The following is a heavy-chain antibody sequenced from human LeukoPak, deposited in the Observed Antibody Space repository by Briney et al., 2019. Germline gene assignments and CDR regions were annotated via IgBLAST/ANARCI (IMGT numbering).Heavy chain of an antibody. Sequence: GSSVKVSCKASGGTFSSYAISWVRQAPGQGLEWMGGIIPIFGTANYAQKFQGRVTITADESTSTAYMELSSLRSEGTAVYYCASERESGWYHGAEYFQHWGQGTLVTVSS. V-gene: IGHV1-69*01. D-gene: IGHD6-19*01. CDR2: IIPIFGTA. CDR3: ASERESGWYHGAEYFQH. CDR1: GGTFSSYA. J-gene: IGHJ1*01.